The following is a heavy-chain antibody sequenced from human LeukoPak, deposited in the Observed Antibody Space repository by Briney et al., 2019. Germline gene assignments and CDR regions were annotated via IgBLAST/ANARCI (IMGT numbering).Heavy chain of an antibody. J-gene: IGHJ5*02. D-gene: IGHD6-13*01. Sequence: PGGSLRLSCAASGFTFDDYAMHWVRQAPGKGLEWVSGISRNSGSIGYADSVKGRFTISRDNAKNSLYLQMNSLRAEDTALYYCAKARGIAAQFDPWGQGTLVTVSS. CDR2: ISRNSGSI. V-gene: IGHV3-9*01. CDR1: GFTFDDYA. CDR3: AKARGIAAQFDP.